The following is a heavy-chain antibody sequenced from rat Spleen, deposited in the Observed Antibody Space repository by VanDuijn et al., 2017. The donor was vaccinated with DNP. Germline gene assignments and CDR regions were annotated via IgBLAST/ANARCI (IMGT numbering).Heavy chain of an antibody. Sequence: EVQLQESGPGLVKPSQSLSLTCSVTGYSITSNYWGWIRKFPGNKMEWIGHISYSGNTGYNPSLKSRISITRDTSKNQFFLQVDSVTTEDTATYYCARGDYGGYSHWFDYWGQGTLVTVSS. J-gene: IGHJ3*01. CDR2: ISYSGNT. CDR1: GYSITSNY. V-gene: IGHV3-1*01. D-gene: IGHD1-11*01. CDR3: ARGDYGGYSHWFDY.